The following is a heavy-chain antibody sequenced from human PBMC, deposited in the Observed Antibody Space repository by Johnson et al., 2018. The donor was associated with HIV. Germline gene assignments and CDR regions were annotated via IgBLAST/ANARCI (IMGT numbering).Heavy chain of an antibody. J-gene: IGHJ3*02. Sequence: QVQLVESGGGVVRPGRSLRLSCAASGFTFSSYAMHWVRQAPGKGLEWVAVISYDGSNKYYADSVKGRFTISRDNAKNSLYLQMNSLRAEDTAVYYCARARLYSTTWLDGFDIWGQGTMVTVSS. CDR3: ARARLYSTTWLDGFDI. CDR2: ISYDGSNK. CDR1: GFTFSSYA. D-gene: IGHD6-13*01. V-gene: IGHV3-30-3*01.